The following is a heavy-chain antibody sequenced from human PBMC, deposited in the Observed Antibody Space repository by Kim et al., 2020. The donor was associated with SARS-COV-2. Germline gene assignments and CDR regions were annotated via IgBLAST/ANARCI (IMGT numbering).Heavy chain of an antibody. D-gene: IGHD3-10*01. J-gene: IGHJ5*02. Sequence: SETLSLTCTVSGGSISSGGYYWSWIRQHPGKGLEWIGYIYYSGSTYYNPSLKSRVTISVDTSKNQFSLKLSSVTAADTAVYYCARGFEAGSITMVRGVIITWFDPWGQGTLVTVSS. CDR3: ARGFEAGSITMVRGVIITWFDP. CDR2: IYYSGST. V-gene: IGHV4-31*03. CDR1: GGSISSGGYY.